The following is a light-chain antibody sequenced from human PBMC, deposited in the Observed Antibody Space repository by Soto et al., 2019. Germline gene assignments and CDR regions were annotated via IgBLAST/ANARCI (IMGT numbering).Light chain of an antibody. CDR1: QSVSRX. J-gene: IGKJ1*01. CDR2: AAN. V-gene: IGKV1-39*01. Sequence: DIQMTQSPSSLSASVGDRVTITCRASQSVSRXXXWYQYKPGKAPKVLIYAANSLQSGVPSRFSGSGSGTDFTLTISSLQPEDFAAYYCQQTHSTPPTFGQGTRVEIK. CDR3: QQTHSTPPT.